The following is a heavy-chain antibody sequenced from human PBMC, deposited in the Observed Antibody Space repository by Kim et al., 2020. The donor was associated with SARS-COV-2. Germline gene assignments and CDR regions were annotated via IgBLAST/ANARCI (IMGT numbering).Heavy chain of an antibody. J-gene: IGHJ4*02. CDR1: GGTFSSYA. CDR3: ASWNRGGSGSYLGGPPYYFDY. Sequence: SVKVSCKASGGTFSSYAISWVRQAPGQGLEWMGGIIPIFGTANYAQKFQGRVTITADESTSTAYMELSSLRSEDTAVYYCASWNRGGSGSYLGGPPYYFDYWGQGTLVTVSS. CDR2: IIPIFGTA. V-gene: IGHV1-69*13. D-gene: IGHD3-10*01.